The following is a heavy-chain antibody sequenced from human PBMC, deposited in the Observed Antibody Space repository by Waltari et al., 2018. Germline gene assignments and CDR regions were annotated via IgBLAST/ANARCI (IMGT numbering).Heavy chain of an antibody. V-gene: IGHV4-34*01. CDR3: ARGSVLMVYDIRYLHYFDY. Sequence: QVQLQQWGAGLLKPSETLSLTCAVYGGSFSGYYWSWIRPPPGKGLEWIGEINHSGSTNYNPSLKSRVTISVDTSKNQFSLKLSSVTAADTAVYYCARGSVLMVYDIRYLHYFDYWGQGTLVTVSS. CDR1: GGSFSGYY. D-gene: IGHD2-8*01. CDR2: INHSGST. J-gene: IGHJ4*02.